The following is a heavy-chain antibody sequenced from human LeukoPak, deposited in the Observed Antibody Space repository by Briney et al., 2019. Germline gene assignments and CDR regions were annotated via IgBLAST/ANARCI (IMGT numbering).Heavy chain of an antibody. CDR3: STMIVVVRFRAFDI. Sequence: GGSLRLSSAASGFTFSSYAMSWVRQAPGKGLEWVSAISGSGGSTYYADSVKGRFTISRDNSKNTLYLQMNSLRAEDTAVYYCSTMIVVVRFRAFDIWGQGTMVTVSS. CDR1: GFTFSSYA. J-gene: IGHJ3*02. D-gene: IGHD3-22*01. V-gene: IGHV3-23*01. CDR2: ISGSGGST.